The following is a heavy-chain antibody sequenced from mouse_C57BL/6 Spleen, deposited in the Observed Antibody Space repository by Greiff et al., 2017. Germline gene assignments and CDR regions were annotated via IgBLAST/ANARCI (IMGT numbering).Heavy chain of an antibody. D-gene: IGHD1-1*01. CDR1: GYAFSSSW. Sequence: QVQLQQSGPELVKPGASVKISCKASGYAFSSSWMNWVKQRPGKGLEWIGRIYPGDGDTNYNGKVKGKATLTADKSSITAYMQLISLTSADSAVYFCATPITTVVATLAMDYWGHVPSVTFSS. CDR2: IYPGDGDT. CDR3: ATPITTVVATLAMDY. J-gene: IGHJ4*01. V-gene: IGHV1-82*01.